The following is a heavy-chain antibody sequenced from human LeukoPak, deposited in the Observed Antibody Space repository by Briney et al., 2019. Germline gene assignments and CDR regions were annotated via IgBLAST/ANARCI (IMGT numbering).Heavy chain of an antibody. CDR1: GFTFSSYA. CDR2: ISGSVGST. CDR3: AKGGGVGATRY. Sequence: GGSLRLSCAASGFTFSSYAMSWVRQAPGKGLEWVSAISGSVGSTYYADSVKGRFTICRDNSKNSPYLQMNSLRAEDTAVYYCAKGGGVGATRYWGQGTLVTVSS. J-gene: IGHJ4*02. D-gene: IGHD1-26*01. V-gene: IGHV3-23*01.